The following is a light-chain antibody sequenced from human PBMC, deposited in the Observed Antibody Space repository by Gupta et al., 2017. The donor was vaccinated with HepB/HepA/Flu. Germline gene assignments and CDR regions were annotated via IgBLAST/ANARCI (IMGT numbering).Light chain of an antibody. CDR1: SSDVGAYNY. CDR3: SSDSSGNIHVV. CDR2: DVS. V-gene: IGLV2-14*03. J-gene: IGLJ2*01. Sequence: QSALTKHACVTRTHGQPITVSCTGTSSDVGAYNYVSWYQQHPGNPPKIMIYDVSNRPSGVSNRFSGTKSGNAASLTIAALQDEDDAVYYCSSDSSGNIHVVFGGGTKLTVL.